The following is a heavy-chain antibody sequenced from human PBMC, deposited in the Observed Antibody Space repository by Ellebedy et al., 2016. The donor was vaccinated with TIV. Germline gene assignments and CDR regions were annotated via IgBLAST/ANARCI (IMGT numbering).Heavy chain of an antibody. D-gene: IGHD6-19*01. Sequence: ASVKVSCKASGYTFNRHAIHWVRQVPGQRPEWMGWINTDTGHAEYSKNFQGRVTIGRDTSASTAYMEVSSLTSEDTAVYYCARDGGVGWYSLDWGQGTLITVSS. CDR2: INTDTGHA. V-gene: IGHV1-3*04. CDR1: GYTFNRHA. CDR3: ARDGGVGWYSLD. J-gene: IGHJ4*02.